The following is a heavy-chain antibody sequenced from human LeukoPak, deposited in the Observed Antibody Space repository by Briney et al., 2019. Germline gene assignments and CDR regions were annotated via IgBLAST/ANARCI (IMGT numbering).Heavy chain of an antibody. V-gene: IGHV4-59*01. CDR1: DGSISSYY. J-gene: IGHJ3*02. Sequence: SETLSLTCTVSDGSISSYYWSWIRQPPGKGLEWIGYIYYSGSTNYNPSLKSRVTISIDTSKNQFSLKLSSVTAADTAVYYCARSGSTWADAFDIWGQGTMVTVSS. D-gene: IGHD3-10*01. CDR3: ARSGSTWADAFDI. CDR2: IYYSGST.